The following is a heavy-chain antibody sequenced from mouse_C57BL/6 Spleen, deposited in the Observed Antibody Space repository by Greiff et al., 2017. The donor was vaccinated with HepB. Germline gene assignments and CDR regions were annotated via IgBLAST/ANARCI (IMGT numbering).Heavy chain of an antibody. CDR1: GYTFTSYG. Sequence: VQLQQSGAELARPGASVKLSCKASGYTFTSYGISWVKQRTGQGLEWIGEIYPRSGNTYYNEKFKGKATLTADKSSSTAYMELRSLTSEDSAVYFCARCYYYGSSPWYFDVWGTGTTVTVSS. V-gene: IGHV1-81*01. D-gene: IGHD1-1*01. CDR2: IYPRSGNT. CDR3: ARCYYYGSSPWYFDV. J-gene: IGHJ1*03.